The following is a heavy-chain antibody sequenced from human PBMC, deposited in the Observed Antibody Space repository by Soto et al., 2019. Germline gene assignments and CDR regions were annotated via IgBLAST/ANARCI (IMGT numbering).Heavy chain of an antibody. Sequence: VASVKVSCKASGYTFTTYYMQWVRQAPGQGLEWMGWINPSDGNRNFAQKFEDRVTMTTATSTNTVFLELRSLKSDDTAIYYCARDRLRGYDSSGFFSWGQGAMVTVSS. CDR2: INPSDGNR. CDR1: GYTFTTYY. D-gene: IGHD3-22*01. V-gene: IGHV1-18*04. CDR3: ARDRLRGYDSSGFFS. J-gene: IGHJ5*02.